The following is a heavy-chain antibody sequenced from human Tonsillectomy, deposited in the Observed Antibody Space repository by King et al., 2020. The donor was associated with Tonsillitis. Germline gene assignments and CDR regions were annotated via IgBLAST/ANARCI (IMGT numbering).Heavy chain of an antibody. D-gene: IGHD2-2*01. V-gene: IGHV3-30*18. CDR3: AKDLPTYCSSTSCYANPFDY. CDR1: GFTFSRYG. J-gene: IGHJ4*02. CDR2: TSYDGSNK. Sequence: VQLVESGGGVVQPGRSLRLSCAASGFTFSRYGMHWVRQAPGKGLEWVAVTSYDGSNKYYADSVKGRFTISRDNSNNTLYLQMNSLRAEDTAVYYCAKDLPTYCSSTSCYANPFDYWGQGTLVTVSS.